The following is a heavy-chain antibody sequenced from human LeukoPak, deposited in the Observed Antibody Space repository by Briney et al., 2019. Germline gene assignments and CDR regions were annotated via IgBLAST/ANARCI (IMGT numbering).Heavy chain of an antibody. V-gene: IGHV1-46*01. CDR2: VNPSGGST. D-gene: IGHD2-2*01. CDR3: AGDAVVVPAAHYGMDV. Sequence: ASVKVSCKASGYTFTSYYMHWVRQAPGQGLEWMGIVNPSGGSTNAAQKFQGRVTMTRDTSTSTVYMELSSLRSEDTAVYYCAGDAVVVPAAHYGMDVWGQGTTVTVS. J-gene: IGHJ6*02. CDR1: GYTFTSYY.